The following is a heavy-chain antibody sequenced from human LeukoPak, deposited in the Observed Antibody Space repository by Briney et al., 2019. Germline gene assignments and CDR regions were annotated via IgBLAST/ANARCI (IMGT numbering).Heavy chain of an antibody. CDR3: AKGIAAAGTVIDY. Sequence: GGSLRLSCAASGFTFSSYAMSWVRQAPGKGLEWVSAISGSDGSTYYADSVKGRFTISRDNSKNTLYLQMNSLRAEDTAVYYCAKGIAAAGTVIDYWGQGTLVTVSS. CDR2: ISGSDGST. J-gene: IGHJ4*02. V-gene: IGHV3-23*01. D-gene: IGHD6-13*01. CDR1: GFTFSSYA.